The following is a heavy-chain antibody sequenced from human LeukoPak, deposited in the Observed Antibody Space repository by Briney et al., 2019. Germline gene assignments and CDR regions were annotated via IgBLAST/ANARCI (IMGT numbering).Heavy chain of an antibody. J-gene: IGHJ4*02. Sequence: PGGSLRLSCAASGFTVSRSPMSWVRQAPGKGLEWVAVIYSAGETYYVDSVKGRFTFSRDDSKNTLYLQMNSLRVEDTAVYYCARDQVLGRLYQWGQGTLVTVSS. CDR3: ARDQVLGRLYQ. D-gene: IGHD2-2*01. CDR2: IYSAGET. V-gene: IGHV3-66*01. CDR1: GFTVSRSP.